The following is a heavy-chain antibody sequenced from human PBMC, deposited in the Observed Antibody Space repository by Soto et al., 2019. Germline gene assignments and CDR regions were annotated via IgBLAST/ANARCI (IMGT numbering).Heavy chain of an antibody. V-gene: IGHV4-39*07. CDR2: FYDSGST. D-gene: IGHD3-10*01. CDR1: GDSIGGSDCY. J-gene: IGHJ5*02. CDR3: AALWFGELNQDKKWFDP. Sequence: SEALSLTCTVSGDSIGGSDCYRGWLRQPPGNGQEWIGNFYDSGSTSYNPSLKRRVTISVDTSKNQFSLKLRSVTAADTAVYYCAALWFGELNQDKKWFDPWGQGALVNVSS.